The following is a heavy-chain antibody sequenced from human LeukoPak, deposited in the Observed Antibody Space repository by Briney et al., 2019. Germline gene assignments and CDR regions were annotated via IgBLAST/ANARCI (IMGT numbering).Heavy chain of an antibody. CDR2: ISYDGSNK. CDR1: GFTFNSYA. D-gene: IGHD6-19*01. Sequence: GGSLRLSCAASGFTFNSYAMHWVRQAPGRGLEWVAVISYDGSNKYYADSVKGRFTISRDNSKNTLYLQMNSLRAEDTAVYYCAKGPIAVADYWGQGTLVTVSS. J-gene: IGHJ4*02. V-gene: IGHV3-30-3*01. CDR3: AKGPIAVADY.